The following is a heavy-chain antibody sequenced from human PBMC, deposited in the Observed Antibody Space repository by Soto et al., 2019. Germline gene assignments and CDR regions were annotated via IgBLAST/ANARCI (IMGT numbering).Heavy chain of an antibody. Sequence: ASVKVSCKASGYSFSSYGITWVRQAPGQGLEWLGWISPYNDDTKYAQRLQGRVTMTTDTSTRTAYMDIRGLRSDDTAIYYCARGGYYDSSGARNYHYYGMDVWGQGTTGTVSS. D-gene: IGHD3-22*01. CDR3: ARGGYYDSSGARNYHYYGMDV. CDR1: GYSFSSYG. CDR2: ISPYNDDT. J-gene: IGHJ6*02. V-gene: IGHV1-18*01.